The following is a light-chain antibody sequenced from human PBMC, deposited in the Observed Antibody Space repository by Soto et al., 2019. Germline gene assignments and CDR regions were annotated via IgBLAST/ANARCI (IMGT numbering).Light chain of an antibody. CDR3: QQYGSSPQT. CDR1: QSVSSSY. V-gene: IGKV3-20*01. CDR2: GAS. Sequence: EIVLTQSPGTLSLSPGERATLSCRASQSVSSSYLAWYQQNPGQAPRLLLYGASSRATGIPDRFSGSGSGTDFTLTISRLEPEDFAVYYCQQYGSSPQTFGHGTKLEIK. J-gene: IGKJ2*01.